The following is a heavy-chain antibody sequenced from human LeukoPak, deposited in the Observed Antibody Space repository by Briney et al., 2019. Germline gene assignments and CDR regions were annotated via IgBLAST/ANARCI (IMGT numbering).Heavy chain of an antibody. CDR1: GASISSSSYY. CDR3: ARGGYYGSGNDFRFDP. Sequence: PSETLSLTCTVSGASISSSSYYWGWIRQPPGKGLEWIGSIYYSGSTYYNPSLKSRVTISLDTSKNQFSLKLSSVTAADTAIYYCARGGYYGSGNDFRFDPWGQGTLVTVSS. D-gene: IGHD3-10*01. J-gene: IGHJ5*02. V-gene: IGHV4-39*07. CDR2: IYYSGST.